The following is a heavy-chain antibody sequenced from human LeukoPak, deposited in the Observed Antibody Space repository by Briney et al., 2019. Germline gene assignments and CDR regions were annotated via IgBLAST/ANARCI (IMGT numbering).Heavy chain of an antibody. J-gene: IGHJ4*02. D-gene: IGHD1-26*01. V-gene: IGHV3-23*01. CDR3: ARALSYPYYFDY. CDR1: GSTFSTYA. Sequence: PGGSLRLSCAASGSTFSTYAMSWVRQAPGKGLEWVSSISGSGRSTYYADSVKGRFTISRDNSKNTLYLQMNSLRAEDTAVYYCARALSYPYYFDYWGQGTLVTVSS. CDR2: ISGSGRST.